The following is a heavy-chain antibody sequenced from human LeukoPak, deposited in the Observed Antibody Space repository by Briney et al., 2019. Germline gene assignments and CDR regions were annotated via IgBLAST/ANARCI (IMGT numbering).Heavy chain of an antibody. D-gene: IGHD2-2*01. J-gene: IGHJ4*02. CDR1: GYTFASYG. CDR2: INPNSGGT. Sequence: ASVRVSCKASGYTFASYGISWVRQAPGQGLEWMGWINPNSGGTNYAQKFQGRVTMTRDTSISTAYMELSRLRSDDTAVYYCARGNTKKLAFDYWGQGTLVTVSS. V-gene: IGHV1-2*02. CDR3: ARGNTKKLAFDY.